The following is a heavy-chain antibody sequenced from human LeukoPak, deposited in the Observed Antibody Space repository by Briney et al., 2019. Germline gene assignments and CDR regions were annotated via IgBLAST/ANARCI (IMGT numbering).Heavy chain of an antibody. CDR2: IIVGSGAT. J-gene: IGHJ4*02. D-gene: IGHD3-16*01. CDR1: GFTSTNFA. V-gene: IGHV1-58*01. Sequence: ASVKVSCKASGFTSTNFAVQWVRQARGQRLEWIGWIIVGSGATKCAQDFQERVTITRDLSTSTLYMELRSLTPEDTAVYYCAADLSNPRMGASYLDSWGQGTLVAVSS. CDR3: AADLSNPRMGASYLDS.